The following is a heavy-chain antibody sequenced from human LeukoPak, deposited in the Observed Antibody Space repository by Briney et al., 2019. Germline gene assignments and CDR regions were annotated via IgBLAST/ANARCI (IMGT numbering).Heavy chain of an antibody. Sequence: ASVKVSCKASGYTFTGYYMHWVRQAPGQGLEWMGWINPNSGGTNYAQKFQGWATMTRDTSISTAYMELSRLRSDDTAVYYCARGSGSGSYYAHFDYWGQGTLVTVSS. CDR1: GYTFTGYY. D-gene: IGHD1-26*01. CDR3: ARGSGSGSYYAHFDY. V-gene: IGHV1-2*04. CDR2: INPNSGGT. J-gene: IGHJ4*02.